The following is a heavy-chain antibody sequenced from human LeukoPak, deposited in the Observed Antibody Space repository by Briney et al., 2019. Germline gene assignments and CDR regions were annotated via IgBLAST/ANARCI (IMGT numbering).Heavy chain of an antibody. V-gene: IGHV1-2*04. CDR1: GYTFTGYY. D-gene: IGHD1-14*01. CDR3: VRDASNGSRYFDF. Sequence: ASVKVSCKASGYTFTGYYMHWVRQAPGQGLEWMGWINPNSGGTNFAQKFQGWVTMTRDTSISTAYMDLSRLRSDDTAVYYCVRDASNGSRYFDFWGQGTLVTVSS. CDR2: INPNSGGT. J-gene: IGHJ4*02.